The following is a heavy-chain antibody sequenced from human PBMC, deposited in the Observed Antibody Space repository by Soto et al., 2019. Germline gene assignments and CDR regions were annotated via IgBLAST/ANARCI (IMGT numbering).Heavy chain of an antibody. CDR2: INPNSGGT. CDR1: GYTFTGYY. CDR3: AKIIAAAATGY. V-gene: IGHV1-2*02. Sequence: ASVKVSCKASGYTFTGYYMHWVRQAPGQGLEWMGWINPNSGGTNYAQKFQGRFTIPRDNSKNTLYLQMNSLRAEDTAVYYCAKIIAAAATGYWGQGTLVTVSS. J-gene: IGHJ4*02. D-gene: IGHD6-13*01.